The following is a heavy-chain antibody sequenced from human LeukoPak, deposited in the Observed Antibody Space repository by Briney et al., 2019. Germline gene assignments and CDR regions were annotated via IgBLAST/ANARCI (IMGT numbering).Heavy chain of an antibody. CDR2: IYYSGST. Sequence: SETLSLTCIVSGGSISSGDYYWSWIRQHPGKGLEWIGYIYYSGSTFYNPSLKSRVTISVDTSTNQFSLKLRSVTAADAAVYCCARVMWDCSSTSCYQGGDYWGQGTLVTVSS. V-gene: IGHV4-31*03. D-gene: IGHD2-2*01. CDR3: ARVMWDCSSTSCYQGGDY. J-gene: IGHJ4*02. CDR1: GGSISSGDYY.